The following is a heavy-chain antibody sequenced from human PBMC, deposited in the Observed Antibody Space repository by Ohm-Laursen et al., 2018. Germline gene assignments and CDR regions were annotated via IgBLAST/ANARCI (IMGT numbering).Heavy chain of an antibody. J-gene: IGHJ4*02. Sequence: SLRLSCAASGFTFSDYYMSWIRQAPGKGLEWVSAISGSGGSTYYADSVKGRFTISRDNSKNMLYLQMNSLRAEDTAVYYCAKDGYKGLPVDYWGQGTLVTVSS. CDR2: ISGSGGST. D-gene: IGHD5-24*01. CDR1: GFTFSDYY. V-gene: IGHV3-23*01. CDR3: AKDGYKGLPVDY.